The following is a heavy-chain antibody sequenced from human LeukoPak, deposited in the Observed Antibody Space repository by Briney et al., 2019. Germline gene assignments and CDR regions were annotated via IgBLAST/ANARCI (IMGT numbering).Heavy chain of an antibody. CDR2: IIPICGTA. CDR3: ARNRPDYYGSGSSILTFGSYYYYGMDV. CDR1: GGTFSSYA. V-gene: IGHV1-69*06. Sequence: GASVKVSCKASGGTFSSYAISWVRQAPGQGLEWMGGIIPICGTANYAQKFQGRVTITADKSTSTAYMELSSLRSEDTAVYYCARNRPDYYGSGSSILTFGSYYYYGMDVWGKGTTVTVSS. D-gene: IGHD3-10*01. J-gene: IGHJ6*04.